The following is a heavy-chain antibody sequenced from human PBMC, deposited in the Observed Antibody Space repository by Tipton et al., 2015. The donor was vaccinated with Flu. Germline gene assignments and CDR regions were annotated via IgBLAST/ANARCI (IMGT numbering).Heavy chain of an antibody. D-gene: IGHD3-22*01. V-gene: IGHV4-31*03. CDR1: GASIRSGGSY. J-gene: IGHJ4*02. Sequence: TLSLTCTVSGASIRSGGSYWSWIRQHPGKGLEWIGYIYYNGSTYYNPSLRSRVSISVDTSRNQFSLNLSSVTGADTAVYYCAKGSNYYDVSGHYFYFDDWGQGTLVTVSS. CDR2: IYYNGST. CDR3: AKGSNYYDVSGHYFYFDD.